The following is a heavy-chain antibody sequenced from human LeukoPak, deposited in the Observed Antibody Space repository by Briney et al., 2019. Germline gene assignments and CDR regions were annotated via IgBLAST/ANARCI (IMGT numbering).Heavy chain of an antibody. J-gene: IGHJ4*02. V-gene: IGHV3-33*06. CDR2: IWYDGSNK. D-gene: IGHD1-26*01. Sequence: GRSLRLSCAASGFTFSSYDMHWVRQAPGKGLEWVALIWYDGSNKNYADSVKGRFTISRDNSKNTLFLQMNSLRAEDTAVYYCAKDRGIVGATTFDYWGQGTLVTVSS. CDR1: GFTFSSYD. CDR3: AKDRGIVGATTFDY.